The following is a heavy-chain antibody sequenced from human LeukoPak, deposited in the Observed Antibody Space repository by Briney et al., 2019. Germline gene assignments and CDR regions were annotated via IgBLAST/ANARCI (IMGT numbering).Heavy chain of an antibody. D-gene: IGHD2-2*01. Sequence: SQTVSLTCTVSGGSISSGSYYWRWIRQPAGRGLEWIGRIYTSGSTNYNPSLKSRATISVDTSKNQFSLKLSSVTAADTAVYYCARARHIVVVPADMWFDPWRRGTLVTVSS. CDR3: ARARHIVVVPADMWFDP. CDR2: IYTSGST. V-gene: IGHV4-61*02. CDR1: GGSISSGSYY. J-gene: IGHJ5*02.